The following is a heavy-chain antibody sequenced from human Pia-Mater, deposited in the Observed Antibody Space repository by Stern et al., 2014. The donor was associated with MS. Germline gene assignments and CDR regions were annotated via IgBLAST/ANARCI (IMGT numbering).Heavy chain of an antibody. J-gene: IGHJ4*02. CDR2: LSSGGSYI. V-gene: IGHV3-21*01. CDR1: GFTFSSYS. Sequence: VQLVQSGGGLVKPGGSLRLSCAASGFTFSSYSMNWVRQAPGKWLEWVASLSSGGSYIYYADSLKGRFTFSRDNAKNSLYLQMNSLRAEDTAVYYCARGRGGNYRYYFDYWGQGTLVTVSS. CDR3: ARGRGGNYRYYFDY. D-gene: IGHD4-23*01.